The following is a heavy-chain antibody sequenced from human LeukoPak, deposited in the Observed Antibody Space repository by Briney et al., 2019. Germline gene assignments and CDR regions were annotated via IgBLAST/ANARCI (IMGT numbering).Heavy chain of an antibody. D-gene: IGHD3-3*01. CDR2: IWYDGSNK. V-gene: IGHV3-33*01. CDR1: GFTFSSYG. J-gene: IGHJ6*03. Sequence: GGSLRLSYAASGFTFSSYGMHWVRQAPGKGLEWVAVIWYDGSNKYYADSVKGRFTISRDNSKNTLYLQMNSLRAEDTAVYYCARGYYDFWSGYYTYYYYYMDVWGKGTTVTVSS. CDR3: ARGYYDFWSGYYTYYYYYMDV.